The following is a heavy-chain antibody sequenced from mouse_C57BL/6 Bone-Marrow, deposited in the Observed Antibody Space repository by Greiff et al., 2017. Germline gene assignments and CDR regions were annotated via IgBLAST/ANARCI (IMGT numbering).Heavy chain of an antibody. CDR3: ARSDAYDNCDD. CDR2: IYIGNGYT. CDR1: GYTFTSSG. V-gene: IGHV1-58*01. D-gene: IGHD2-2*01. J-gene: IGHJ2*01. Sequence: EVQLQQPGAELVRPGSSVKMSCKTSGYTFTSSGINWVKQRPGQGLEWIGYIYIGNGYTEYNEKFKGKATLTLDTSTSTAYMQLSSLTYDDAAIYFCARSDAYDNCDDWGQGTTLTVSA.